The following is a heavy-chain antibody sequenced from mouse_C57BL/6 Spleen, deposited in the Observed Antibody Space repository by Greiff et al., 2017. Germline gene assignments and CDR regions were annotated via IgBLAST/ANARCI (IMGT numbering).Heavy chain of an antibody. CDR2: IDPETGGT. CDR1: GYTFTDYE. J-gene: IGHJ2*01. V-gene: IGHV1-15*01. Sequence: VQLQQSGAELVRPGASVTLSCKASGYTFTDYEMHWVKQTPVHGLEWIGAIDPETGGTAYNQKFKGKAILTADKSSSTAYMELRSLTSEDSAVDYCTREGDSPYYFDCWGQGTTLTVSS. D-gene: IGHD3-3*01. CDR3: TREGDSPYYFDC.